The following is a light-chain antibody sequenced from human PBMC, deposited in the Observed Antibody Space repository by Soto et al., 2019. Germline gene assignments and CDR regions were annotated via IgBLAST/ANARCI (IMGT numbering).Light chain of an antibody. Sequence: EIVLTQSPATLSLSPGERATLSCRASQSVGSHLAWYQQEPGQAPRLXXYGASTRATGIPARFSGSGSGTEFTLTISSLQPEDFAVYYGQQYNNWPPITFGQGTRLEIK. J-gene: IGKJ5*01. CDR3: QQYNNWPPIT. CDR1: QSVGSH. V-gene: IGKV3-15*01. CDR2: GAS.